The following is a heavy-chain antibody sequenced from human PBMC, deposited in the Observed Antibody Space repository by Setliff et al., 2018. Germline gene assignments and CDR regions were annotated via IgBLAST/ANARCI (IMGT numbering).Heavy chain of an antibody. V-gene: IGHV1-18*01. Sequence: GASVKVSCKASGYTFTSYGFSWVRQAPGQGLEWMGWISAYNGNTNYGQKYQGRVTMTTDTSSTTVYMEVASLRSDDTAVYYCVRGPGPSVVVAMPFDRWGQGTLVTVSS. J-gene: IGHJ4*02. CDR2: ISAYNGNT. D-gene: IGHD5-12*01. CDR1: GYTFTSYG. CDR3: VRGPGPSVVVAMPFDR.